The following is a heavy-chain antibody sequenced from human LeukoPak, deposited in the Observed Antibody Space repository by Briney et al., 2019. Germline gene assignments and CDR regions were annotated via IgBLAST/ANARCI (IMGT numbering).Heavy chain of an antibody. CDR3: ARHGHYYDTSGYYSIPYF. CDR2: IYYSGST. D-gene: IGHD3-22*01. CDR1: GGSISSYY. V-gene: IGHV4-59*08. J-gene: IGHJ4*02. Sequence: SETLSLTCTVSGGSISSYYWSWIRQPPGKGLDWMGYIYYSGSTNYNPSLKSRVTISVDTSKNQISLKLSSVTAADTAVYYCARHGHYYDTSGYYSIPYFWGQGNLVTVSS.